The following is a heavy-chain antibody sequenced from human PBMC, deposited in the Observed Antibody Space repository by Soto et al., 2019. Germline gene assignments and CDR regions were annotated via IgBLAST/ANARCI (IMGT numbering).Heavy chain of an antibody. CDR1: GYTFTSYG. CDR2: ISAYNGNT. CDR3: ARTSVEYYYDSSGLGTYYYGMDV. D-gene: IGHD3-22*01. J-gene: IGHJ6*02. Sequence: VQLVQSGAEVKKPGASVKVSCKASGYTFTSYGISWVRQAPGQGLEWMGWISAYNGNTNYAQKLQGRVTMTTDTSTSTAYMELRSLRSDDTAVYYCARTSVEYYYDSSGLGTYYYGMDVWGQGTTVTVSS. V-gene: IGHV1-18*01.